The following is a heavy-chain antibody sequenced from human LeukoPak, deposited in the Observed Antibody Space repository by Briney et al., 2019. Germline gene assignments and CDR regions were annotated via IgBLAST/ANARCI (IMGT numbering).Heavy chain of an antibody. Sequence: GGSLRLSCAASGFTFSSYSMNWVRQAPGKGLEWVSSISSSSSYIYYADSVKGRFTISRDNAKNSLYLQMNSLRAEDTAVYYCARVVVAPHYYYYYGMDVWGQGTTVTVSS. CDR1: GFTFSSYS. CDR2: ISSSSSYI. V-gene: IGHV3-21*01. D-gene: IGHD2-15*01. J-gene: IGHJ6*02. CDR3: ARVVVAPHYYYYYGMDV.